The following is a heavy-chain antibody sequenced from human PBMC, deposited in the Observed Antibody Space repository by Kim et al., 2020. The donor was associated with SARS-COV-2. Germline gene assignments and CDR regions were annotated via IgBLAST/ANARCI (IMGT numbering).Heavy chain of an antibody. D-gene: IGHD3-10*01. CDR1: GYTFTSYD. V-gene: IGHV1-8*01. CDR3: ARGILMVRGVIMGY. J-gene: IGHJ4*02. Sequence: ASVKVSCKASGYTFTSYDINWVRQATGQGLEWMGWMNPNSGNTGYAQKFQGRVTMTRNTSISTAYMELSSLRSEDTAVYYCARGILMVRGVIMGYWGQGTLVTVSS. CDR2: MNPNSGNT.